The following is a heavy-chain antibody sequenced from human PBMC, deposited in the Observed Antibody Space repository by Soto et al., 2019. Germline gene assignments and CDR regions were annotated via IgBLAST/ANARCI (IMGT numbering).Heavy chain of an antibody. Sequence: SETLSLTCAVSGGSFSGYYWSWIRQPPGKGLGWIGEIIHTGSTNYNPSLKSRITISVDTSKKQFSLKLSSVTAADMAVYYCARVGQPPSDYWGQGTLVTVPQ. J-gene: IGHJ4*02. D-gene: IGHD2-2*01. CDR2: IIHTGST. CDR1: GGSFSGYY. V-gene: IGHV4-34*12. CDR3: ARVGQPPSDY.